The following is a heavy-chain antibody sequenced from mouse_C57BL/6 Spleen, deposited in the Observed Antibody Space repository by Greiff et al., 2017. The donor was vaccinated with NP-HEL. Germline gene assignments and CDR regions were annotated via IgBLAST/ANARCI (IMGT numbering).Heavy chain of an antibody. CDR1: GYPFTSYW. CDR3: ARGEYYSNYYAMDY. D-gene: IGHD2-5*01. Sequence: QVQLKQPGAELVKPGASVKLSCKASGYPFTSYWMQWVKQRPGQGLEWIGEIDPSDSYTNYNQKFKGKATLTVDTSSSTAYMQLSSLTSEDSAVYYCARGEYYSNYYAMDYWGQGTSVTVSS. CDR2: IDPSDSYT. V-gene: IGHV1-50*01. J-gene: IGHJ4*01.